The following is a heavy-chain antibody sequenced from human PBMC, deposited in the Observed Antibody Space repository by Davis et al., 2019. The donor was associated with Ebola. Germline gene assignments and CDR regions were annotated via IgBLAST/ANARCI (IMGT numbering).Heavy chain of an antibody. J-gene: IGHJ6*02. D-gene: IGHD4-17*01. V-gene: IGHV4-39*01. CDR3: ARFRATTTRGGYYYYGMDV. CDR1: GGSISSSSYY. Sequence: SETLSLTCTVSGGSISSSSYYWGWIRQPPGKGLEWIGTIYYSGSTYYNPSLKSRVTISVDTSKNQFSLKLSSVTAADTAVYYCARFRATTTRGGYYYYGMDVWGQGTTVTVSS. CDR2: IYYSGST.